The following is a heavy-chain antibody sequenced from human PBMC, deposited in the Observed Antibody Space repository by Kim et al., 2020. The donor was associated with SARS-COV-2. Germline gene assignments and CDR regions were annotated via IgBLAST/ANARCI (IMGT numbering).Heavy chain of an antibody. CDR2: IRSKAYGGTT. V-gene: IGHV3-49*03. CDR1: GFTFGDYA. CDR3: TRARALSWDSSGYFDY. D-gene: IGHD3-22*01. J-gene: IGHJ4*02. Sequence: GGSLRLSCTASGFTFGDYAMSWFRQAPGKGLEWVGFIRSKAYGGTTEYAASVKGRFTISRDDSKSIAYLQMNSLKTEDTAVYYCTRARALSWDSSGYFDYWGQGTLVTVSS.